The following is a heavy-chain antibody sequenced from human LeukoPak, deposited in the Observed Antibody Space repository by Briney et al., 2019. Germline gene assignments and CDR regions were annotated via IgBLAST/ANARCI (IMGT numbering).Heavy chain of an antibody. V-gene: IGHV3-30-3*01. CDR2: ISDHGNNN. Sequence: PGRSLRLSCVASGFTFSRHAMHWVRQAPGKGLEWVAVISDHGNNNNHADSVKGRFTISRDNSKNTLSLQMNSLRAEDTAVYYCARNDYGDYYFDYWGQGTLVTVSS. J-gene: IGHJ4*02. D-gene: IGHD4-17*01. CDR1: GFTFSRHA. CDR3: ARNDYGDYYFDY.